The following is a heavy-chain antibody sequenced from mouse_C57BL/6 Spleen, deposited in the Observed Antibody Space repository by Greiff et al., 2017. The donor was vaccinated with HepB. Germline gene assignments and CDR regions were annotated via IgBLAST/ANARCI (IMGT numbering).Heavy chain of an antibody. CDR2: IYPSDSET. J-gene: IGHJ3*01. CDR3: ARERAYGSTSWFAY. D-gene: IGHD1-1*01. V-gene: IGHV1-61*01. CDR1: GYTFTSYW. Sequence: VQLQQPGAELVRPGSSVKLSCKASGYTFTSYWMDWVKQRPGQGLEWIGNIYPSDSETHYNQKFKDKATLTVDKSSSTAYIQLSSLTSEDSAVYYCARERAYGSTSWFAYWGQGTLVTVSA.